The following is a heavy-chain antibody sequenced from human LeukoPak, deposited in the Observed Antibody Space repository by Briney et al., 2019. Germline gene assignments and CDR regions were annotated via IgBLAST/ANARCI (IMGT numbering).Heavy chain of an antibody. D-gene: IGHD1-26*01. CDR3: ARSPQWVRYFDY. CDR2: IWYDGSNK. CDR1: GFTFSSYA. J-gene: IGHJ4*02. Sequence: PGGSERLSCAASGFTFSSYAMHWVRQAPGKGLEWVAVIWYDGSNKYYADSVKGRFTISRDNSKNTIYLQMNSLRAEDTAVFYCARSPQWVRYFDYWGQGTLVSPSS. V-gene: IGHV3-33*01.